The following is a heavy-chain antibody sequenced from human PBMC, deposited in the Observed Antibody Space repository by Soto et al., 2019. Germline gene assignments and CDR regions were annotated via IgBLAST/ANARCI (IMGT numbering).Heavy chain of an antibody. Sequence: ASVKVSCKASRYTFISYDINWVRQAPGQGLEWMGWMNPSSANTGYAQKFQGRISMTRNTSMNTAYMELNSLTSEDTAVYYCTRGQEVWWNAGPLGLHGLDVWGQGTTVTVSS. CDR1: RYTFISYD. D-gene: IGHD3-16*01. V-gene: IGHV1-8*01. CDR3: TRGQEVWWNAGPLGLHGLDV. J-gene: IGHJ6*02. CDR2: MNPSSANT.